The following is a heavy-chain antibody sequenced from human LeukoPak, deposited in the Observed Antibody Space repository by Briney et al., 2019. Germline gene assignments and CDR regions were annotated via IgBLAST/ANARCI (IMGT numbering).Heavy chain of an antibody. CDR2: ISSSSSYT. V-gene: IGHV3-11*06. D-gene: IGHD5-12*01. CDR3: ASQAYSGYDYTLFYFDY. CDR1: GFTFSDYY. Sequence: GGSLRLSCAASGFTFSDYYMSWIRLAPGKGLEWVSYISSSSSYTNYADSVKGRFTISRDNAKNSPYLQMNSLRAEDTAVYYCASQAYSGYDYTLFYFDYWGQGTLVTVSS. J-gene: IGHJ4*02.